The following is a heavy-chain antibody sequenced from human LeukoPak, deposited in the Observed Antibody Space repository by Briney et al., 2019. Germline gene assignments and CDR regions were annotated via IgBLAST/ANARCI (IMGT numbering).Heavy chain of an antibody. CDR3: ARGYYYDSSGSLDAFDI. V-gene: IGHV1-8*01. Sequence: ASVKVSCKASGYTLTSYDIHWVRQATGQGLEWMGWMNPNSGNTGYAQKFQGRVTMTRNTSISTAYMELSSLRSEDTAVYYCARGYYYDSSGSLDAFDIWGQGTMVTVSS. D-gene: IGHD3-22*01. CDR2: MNPNSGNT. J-gene: IGHJ3*02. CDR1: GYTLTSYD.